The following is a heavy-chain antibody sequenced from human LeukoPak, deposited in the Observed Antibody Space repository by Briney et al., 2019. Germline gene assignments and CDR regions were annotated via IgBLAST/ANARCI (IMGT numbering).Heavy chain of an antibody. D-gene: IGHD6-6*01. CDR3: ARDLFEYSSSSSYYYYYMDV. V-gene: IGHV3-48*04. J-gene: IGHJ6*03. CDR1: GFTFSSYS. CDR2: ISSSSSTI. Sequence: PGGSLRLSCAASGFTFSSYSMNWVRQAPGKGLEWVSYISSSSSTIYYADSVKGRFTISRDNAKNSLYLQMNSLRAEDTAVYYCARDLFEYSSSSSYYYYYMDVWGKGTTVTVSS.